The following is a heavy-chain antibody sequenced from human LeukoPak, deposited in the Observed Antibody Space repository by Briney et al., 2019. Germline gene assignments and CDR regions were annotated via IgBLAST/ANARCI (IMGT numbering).Heavy chain of an antibody. CDR2: ISYDGSNK. CDR3: ARHSRGYYRVY. CDR1: GFTFSSYA. V-gene: IGHV3-30-3*01. Sequence: PGGSLRLSCAASGFTFSSYAMHWVRQAPGKGLEWVAVISYDGSNKYYADSVKGRFTISRDNSKNTLYLQMNSLRAEDTAVYYCARHSRGYYRVYWGQGTLVTVSS. D-gene: IGHD3-22*01. J-gene: IGHJ4*02.